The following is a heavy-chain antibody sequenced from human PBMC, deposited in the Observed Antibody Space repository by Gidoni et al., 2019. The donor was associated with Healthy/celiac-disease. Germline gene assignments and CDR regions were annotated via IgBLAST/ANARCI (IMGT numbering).Heavy chain of an antibody. CDR1: GFTFSSYW. D-gene: IGHD6-6*01. J-gene: IGHJ4*02. V-gene: IGHV3-7*05. CDR2: IKQDGSEK. CDR3: AREGHSSSSGFDY. Sequence: EVQLVESGGGLVQPGGSLRLPCAASGFTFSSYWMSWVRQAPGKGLEWVANIKQDGSEKYYVDSVKGRFTISRDNAKNSLYLQMNSLRAEDTAVYYCAREGHSSSSGFDYWGQGTLVTVSS.